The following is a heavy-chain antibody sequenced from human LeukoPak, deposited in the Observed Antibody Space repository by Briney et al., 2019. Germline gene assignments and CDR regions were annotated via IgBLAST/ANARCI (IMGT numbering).Heavy chain of an antibody. Sequence: GGSLRLSCAASGFSFSTYAMNWVRQAPGKGLEWVSGVNGNGGSTSYADSVKGRFTIFRDNSKNTVYLQMNSLRVEDTAVYYCAKSLYGGCDYWGQGTVVTVSS. CDR3: AKSLYGGCDY. D-gene: IGHD3-16*02. CDR1: GFSFSTYA. V-gene: IGHV3-23*01. CDR2: VNGNGGST. J-gene: IGHJ4*02.